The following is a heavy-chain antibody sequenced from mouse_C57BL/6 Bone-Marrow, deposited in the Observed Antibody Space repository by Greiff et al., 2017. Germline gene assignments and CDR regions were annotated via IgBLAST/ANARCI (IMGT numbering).Heavy chain of an antibody. V-gene: IGHV1-19*01. J-gene: IGHJ4*01. CDR2: INPYNGGT. CDR1: GYTFTDYY. D-gene: IGHD2-2*01. CDR3: ARRGDYYGYDGAMDY. Sequence: VQLQQSGPVLVKPGASVKMSCKASGYTFTDYYMNWVKQSHGKSLEWIGVINPYNGGTSYNQKFKGKATLTVDKSSSTAYMELNSLTSEDSAVYYCARRGDYYGYDGAMDYWCQGTSVTVSS.